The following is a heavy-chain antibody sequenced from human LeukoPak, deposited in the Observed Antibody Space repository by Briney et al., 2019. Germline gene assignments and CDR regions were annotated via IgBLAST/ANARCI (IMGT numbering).Heavy chain of an antibody. CDR1: GYRFTNYW. D-gene: IGHD3-10*01. CDR2: IYPGDSDT. CDR3: ARLKEGYYGSGSYSD. V-gene: IGHV5-51*01. Sequence: GESLKISCKGSGYRFTNYWIGWVRQMPGKGLDWMGIIYPGDSDTRYSPTFKGQVTISVDKSISTAYLQWSSLKASDTAMYYCARLKEGYYGSGSYSDWGQGTLVTVSS. J-gene: IGHJ4*02.